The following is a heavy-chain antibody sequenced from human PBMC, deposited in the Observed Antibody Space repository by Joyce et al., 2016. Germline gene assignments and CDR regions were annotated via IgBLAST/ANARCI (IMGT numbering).Heavy chain of an antibody. D-gene: IGHD2/OR15-2a*01. CDR3: ANTGRYCFNTSCPNGAFDI. J-gene: IGHJ3*02. Sequence: EVQLVQSGAEVKKPGEYLKISCKASGYSFTTDWIGWVRQMPGKGLEWMGLIYPADSESSYSPSFQGQVTFSADKSTSTVYLQWSSLKASDTAMYYCANTGRYCFNTSCPNGAFDIWGQGTMVTVSS. CDR1: GYSFTTDW. V-gene: IGHV5-51*03. CDR2: IYPADSES.